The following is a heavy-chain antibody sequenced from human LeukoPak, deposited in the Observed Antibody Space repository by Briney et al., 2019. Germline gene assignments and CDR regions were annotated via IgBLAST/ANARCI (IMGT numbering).Heavy chain of an antibody. J-gene: IGHJ5*02. V-gene: IGHV4-59*01. D-gene: IGHD3-10*01. CDR1: GGSISSYY. CDR3: ARYYGSYNWFDP. Sequence: SETLSLTCTVSGGSISSYYWNWIRQPPGKGLEWIGNIYYSGSTNYNPSLKSRVTISVDTSENQFSLKLSSVTAADTAVYYCARYYGSYNWFDPWGQGTLVTVSS. CDR2: IYYSGST.